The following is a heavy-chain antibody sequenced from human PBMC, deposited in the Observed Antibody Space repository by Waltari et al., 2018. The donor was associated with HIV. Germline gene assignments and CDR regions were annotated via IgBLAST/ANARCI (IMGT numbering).Heavy chain of an antibody. CDR3: ARVSHSHYYDTSGHPRFDY. CDR2: IYHSGST. D-gene: IGHD3-22*01. J-gene: IGHJ4*02. Sequence: QVQLQESGPGMVKPSGTLSLPCAVSGGSLCSRNWWSWVRQPPGKGLEWTGGIYHSGSTNYNPSLKSRVTISVDKSKNQFSLKLSSVTAADTAVYSCARVSHSHYYDTSGHPRFDYWGQGTLVTVSS. CDR1: GGSLCSRNW. V-gene: IGHV4-4*02.